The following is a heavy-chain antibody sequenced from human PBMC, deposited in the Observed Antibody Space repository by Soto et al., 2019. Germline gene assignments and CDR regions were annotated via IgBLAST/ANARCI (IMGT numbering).Heavy chain of an antibody. Sequence: QVHLGQSGAEVKKPGASVKVSCKASGYNFTNYGITWVRQAPGQGLEWMGWISAHNGKSDYAQKLQGRVIVTRDTSTSPPYMALRSLISADTAVYDCARGRYGDYWGQGALVTVSS. D-gene: IGHD1-1*01. J-gene: IGHJ4*02. CDR3: ARGRYGDY. CDR2: ISAHNGKS. CDR1: GYNFTNYG. V-gene: IGHV1-18*01.